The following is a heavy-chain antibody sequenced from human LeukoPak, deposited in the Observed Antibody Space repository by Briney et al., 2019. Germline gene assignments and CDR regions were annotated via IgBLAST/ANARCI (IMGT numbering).Heavy chain of an antibody. V-gene: IGHV3-21*01. Sequence: GGSLRLSXAASGFTFRSYSMNWVRQAPGKGLEWVSSISSSSSYIYYADSVKGRFTISRDNAKNSLYLQMNSLRAEDTAVYYCAREGRHNWFDPWGQGTLVTVSS. J-gene: IGHJ5*02. CDR3: AREGRHNWFDP. CDR2: ISSSSSYI. CDR1: GFTFRSYS.